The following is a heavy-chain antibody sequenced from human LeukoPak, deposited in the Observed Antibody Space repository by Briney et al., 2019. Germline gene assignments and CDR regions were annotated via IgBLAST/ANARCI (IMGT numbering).Heavy chain of an antibody. CDR3: ARDPPGGAWYFDR. D-gene: IGHD1-26*01. CDR1: GFIFSSYT. Sequence: GGSLRLSCEASGFIFSSYTMHWVRQAPGKGLEWVAVFSTNRITTYYADSVKGRFTVSRDKSKNTLYLQLSSLRVEDTAGYYCARDPPGGAWYFDRWGRGTLVTVS. CDR2: FSTNRITT. J-gene: IGHJ2*01. V-gene: IGHV3-30*15.